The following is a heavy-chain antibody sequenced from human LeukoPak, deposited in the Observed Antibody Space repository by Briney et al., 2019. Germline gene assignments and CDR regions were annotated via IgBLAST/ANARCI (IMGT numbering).Heavy chain of an antibody. CDR2: IRSKAFGGTT. J-gene: IGHJ4*02. CDR3: SRGLNWSFDY. Sequence: GRPLTLFCSASGFTFGDYALTWVRQAPGKGLEWVGFIRSKAFGGTTEYAASVEGRFSISRDDSKSIAYLQMNSPKTEDTAVYYCSRGLNWSFDYWGQGILVTVSS. CDR1: GFTFGDYA. D-gene: IGHD1-1*01. V-gene: IGHV3-49*04.